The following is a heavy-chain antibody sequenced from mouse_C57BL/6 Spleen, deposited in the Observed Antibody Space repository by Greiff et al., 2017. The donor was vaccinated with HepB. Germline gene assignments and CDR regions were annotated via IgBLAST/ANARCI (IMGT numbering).Heavy chain of an antibody. V-gene: IGHV2-5*01. D-gene: IGHD1-1*01. Sequence: VKVVESGPGLVQPSQSLSITCTVSGFSLTSYGVHWVRQSPGKGLEWLGVIWRGGSTDYNAAFMSRLSITKDNSKSQVFFKMNSLQADDTAIYYCAKNTVAPDYLDYWGQGTTLTVSS. CDR1: GFSLTSYG. J-gene: IGHJ2*01. CDR3: AKNTVAPDYLDY. CDR2: IWRGGST.